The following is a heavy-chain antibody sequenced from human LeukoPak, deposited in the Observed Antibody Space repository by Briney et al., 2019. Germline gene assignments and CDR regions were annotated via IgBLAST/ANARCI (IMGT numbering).Heavy chain of an antibody. CDR3: AKGETQFDY. Sequence: GGSLRLSCAASGFTFTSYAMTWVRQAPGKGLEWVSRISTSGGSTYYADAVKGRFTISRDNSKNTLHLQMNSLRVEDTALYYCAKGETQFDYWGQGTLVSVSS. CDR2: ISTSGGST. J-gene: IGHJ4*02. D-gene: IGHD1-26*01. V-gene: IGHV3-23*01. CDR1: GFTFTSYA.